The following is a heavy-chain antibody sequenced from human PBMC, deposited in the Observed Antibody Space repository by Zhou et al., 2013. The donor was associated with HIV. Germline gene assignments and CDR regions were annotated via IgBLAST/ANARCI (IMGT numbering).Heavy chain of an antibody. CDR3: ARQPRMTTKTTYGMNYFDF. J-gene: IGHJ4*02. CDR2: IIPIFGSA. D-gene: IGHD4-4*01. V-gene: IGHV1-69*05. CDR1: GGTFSSYA. Sequence: QVQLVQSGAEVKRPGASVKVSCKASGGTFSSYAISWVRQAPGQGLEWMGGIIPIFGSANYAQKFQGRVTITTDESTSTAYMELSSLRSEDTAVYYCARQPRMTTKTTYGMNYFDFWGQGTRVSVSA.